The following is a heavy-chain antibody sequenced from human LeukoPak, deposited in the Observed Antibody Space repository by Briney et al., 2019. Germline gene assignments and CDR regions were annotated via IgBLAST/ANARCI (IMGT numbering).Heavy chain of an antibody. CDR3: AKEGGSSSSFDP. V-gene: IGHV3-30*18. CDR1: EFTFSSYG. Sequence: GGSLRLSCAASEFTFSSYGMHWVRQAPGKGLEWVAVISYDGSNKYYADSVKGRFTTSRDNSKNTLYLQMNSLRAEDTAVYYCAKEGGSSSSFDPWGQGTLVTVSS. D-gene: IGHD6-6*01. CDR2: ISYDGSNK. J-gene: IGHJ5*02.